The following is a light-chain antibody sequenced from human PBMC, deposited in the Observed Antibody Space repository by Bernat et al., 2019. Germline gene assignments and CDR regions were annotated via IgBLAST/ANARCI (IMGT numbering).Light chain of an antibody. CDR2: SNN. Sequence: QSVLTQPPSASGTPGQRVTISCSGSSSNIGSNTVNWYQQLPGTAPKLLIYSNNQRPSGVPDPFSGSKSGTSASLAISVLQPEDEADYYCAAWDDSLNGWVFGGGTKLTVL. V-gene: IGLV1-44*01. J-gene: IGLJ3*02. CDR3: AAWDDSLNGWV. CDR1: SSNIGSNT.